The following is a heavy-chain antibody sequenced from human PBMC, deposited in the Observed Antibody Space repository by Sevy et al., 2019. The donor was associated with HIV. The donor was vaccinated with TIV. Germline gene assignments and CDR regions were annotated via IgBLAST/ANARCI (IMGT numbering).Heavy chain of an antibody. CDR2: INPSGGST. Sequence: ASVKVSCKASGYTFTSYYMHWVRQAPGHGLEWMGIINPSGGSTSYAQKFQGRVTMTRDTSTSTVYMELSSLRSEDTAVYYCARDLIVLTLYYYYGMDVWGQGTTVTVSS. D-gene: IGHD2-8*01. CDR3: ARDLIVLTLYYYYGMDV. V-gene: IGHV1-46*01. J-gene: IGHJ6*02. CDR1: GYTFTSYY.